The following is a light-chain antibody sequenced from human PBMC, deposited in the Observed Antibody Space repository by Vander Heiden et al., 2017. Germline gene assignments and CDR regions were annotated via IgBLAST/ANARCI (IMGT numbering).Light chain of an antibody. Sequence: DIVDTQSPLPPPLPPGEPASISCRSSQSLLHSDGYNYLDWFLQRPGQSPQLLIYLGSFRASGVPDRFSGSGSGTDFTLKISRVEAEDVGVYYCMQTLQKGTFGQGTKVEIK. CDR3: MQTLQKGT. J-gene: IGKJ1*01. V-gene: IGKV2-28*01. CDR2: LGS. CDR1: QSLLHSDGYNY.